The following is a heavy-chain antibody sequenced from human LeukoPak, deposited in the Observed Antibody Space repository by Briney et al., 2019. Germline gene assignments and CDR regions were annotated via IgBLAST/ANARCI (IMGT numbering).Heavy chain of an antibody. CDR1: GFTFSSYA. V-gene: IGHV3-30-3*01. D-gene: IGHD4-17*01. CDR3: ARGRTVTTVDYYYGMDV. Sequence: GGSLRLSCAASGFTFSSYAMHRVRQAPGKGLEWVAVISYDGSNKYYADSVKGRFTISRDNSKNTLYLQMNSLRAEDTAVYYCARGRTVTTVDYYYGMDVWGQGTTVTVSS. CDR2: ISYDGSNK. J-gene: IGHJ6*02.